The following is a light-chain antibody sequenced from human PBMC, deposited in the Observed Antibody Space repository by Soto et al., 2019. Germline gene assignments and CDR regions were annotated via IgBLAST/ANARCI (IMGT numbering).Light chain of an antibody. CDR2: DVS. J-gene: IGKJ5*01. CDR3: QQRSNWPSIT. Sequence: DIQMTQSPSTVSAYVGDSVTITCRASQSITTWLAWYQQRPGKAPKLLIYDVSSLQSGVPSRFSGSGSGTEFTLTISSLEPEDFAVYYCQQRSNWPSITFGRGTRLEIK. CDR1: QSITTW. V-gene: IGKV1-5*01.